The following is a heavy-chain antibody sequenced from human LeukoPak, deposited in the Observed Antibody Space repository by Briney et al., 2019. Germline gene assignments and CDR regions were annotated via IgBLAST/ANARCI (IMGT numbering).Heavy chain of an antibody. CDR2: VNAGNGNT. CDR1: GYTFTSYA. J-gene: IGHJ5*02. Sequence: AAVKVSCKHSGYTFTSYAMYWVRQAPGQRLEWMGWVNAGNGNTKYSQKFQGRVTITRDTSASTAYMELSSLRSEDTAVYYCARSEYCSSTSCYAAWFDTWGQGTLVTVSS. CDR3: ARSEYCSSTSCYAAWFDT. D-gene: IGHD2-2*01. V-gene: IGHV1-3*01.